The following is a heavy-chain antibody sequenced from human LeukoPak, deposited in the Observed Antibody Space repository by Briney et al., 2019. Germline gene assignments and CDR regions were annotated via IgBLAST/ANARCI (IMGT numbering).Heavy chain of an antibody. CDR1: GYTFTNYY. V-gene: IGHV1-46*01. CDR2: IKPSGGGT. CDR3: ARDHFDSSGYYYLLGYFEH. D-gene: IGHD3-22*01. J-gene: IGHJ1*01. Sequence: GASVKVSCKASGYTFTNYYVHWVRQAPGQGPEWMGIIKPSGGGTSYALKFQGRVTMTRDTSTSTAYMELSSLRSEDTAVYYCARDHFDSSGYYYLLGYFEHWGQGTLVTVSS.